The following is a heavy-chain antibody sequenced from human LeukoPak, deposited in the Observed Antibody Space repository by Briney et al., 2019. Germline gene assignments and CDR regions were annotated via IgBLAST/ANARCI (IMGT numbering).Heavy chain of an antibody. CDR2: ISSSSSTI. CDR3: ARITRSYYYYYMDV. V-gene: IGHV3-48*04. J-gene: IGHJ6*03. Sequence: GGSLRLSCAASGFTFSDYSMNWVRQAPGKGLEWVSYISSSSSTIYYADSVKGRFTISRDNAKNSLYLQMNSLRAEDTAVYYCARITRSYYYYYMDVWGKGTTVTVSS. CDR1: GFTFSDYS.